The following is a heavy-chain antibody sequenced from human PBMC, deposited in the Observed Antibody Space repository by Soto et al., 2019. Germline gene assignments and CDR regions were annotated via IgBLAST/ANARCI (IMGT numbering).Heavy chain of an antibody. J-gene: IGHJ4*02. CDR3: ARVGQETSAYFGF. CDR2: IIPMFDTA. Sequence: QVQLVQSGADVKKPGSSVKVSCKASGDTFSNYPFTWVRQAPGQGLEWMGGIIPMFDTANYAQKFQGRLTMTADKSTSTAYMELRSLTSDDTAVYYCARVGQETSAYFGFWGQGTLVTVSS. CDR1: GDTFSNYP. V-gene: IGHV1-69*14. D-gene: IGHD6-25*01.